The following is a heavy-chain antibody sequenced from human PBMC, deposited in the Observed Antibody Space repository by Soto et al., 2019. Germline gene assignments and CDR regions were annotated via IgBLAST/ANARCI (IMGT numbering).Heavy chain of an antibody. D-gene: IGHD6-6*01. CDR2: IYYSGST. CDR1: GGSISSYY. Sequence: TSETLSLTSTVSGGSISSYYWSWIRQPPGKGLEWIGYIYYSGSTNYNPSLKSRVTISVDTSKNQFSLKLSSVTAADTAVYYCASSSSIAAAANDYWGQGTLVTVSS. J-gene: IGHJ4*02. V-gene: IGHV4-59*08. CDR3: ASSSSIAAAANDY.